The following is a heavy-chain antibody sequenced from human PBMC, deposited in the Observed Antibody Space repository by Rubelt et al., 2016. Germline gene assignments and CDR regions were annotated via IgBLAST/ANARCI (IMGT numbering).Heavy chain of an antibody. Sequence: QVQLQESGPGLVKPSETLSLTCIVSGGSISSYYWTWIRQPPGKGLEWIGNIFYSGNTDYNPSLKSRLTVSVETSKNQVSLRLSSGTAADTAVYYCARRRDYYGSGSYNWLDPWGQGTLVTVSS. CDR1: GGSISSYY. CDR3: ARRRDYYGSGSYNWLDP. J-gene: IGHJ5*02. V-gene: IGHV4-59*08. D-gene: IGHD3-10*01. CDR2: IFYSGNT.